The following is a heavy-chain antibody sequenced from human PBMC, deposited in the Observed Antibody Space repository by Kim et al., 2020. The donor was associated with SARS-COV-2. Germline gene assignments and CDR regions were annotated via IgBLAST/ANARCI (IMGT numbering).Heavy chain of an antibody. CDR3: ARGSIIGMVASNWFDP. D-gene: IGHD5-12*01. V-gene: IGHV3-21*04. CDR2: ISSSSSYI. J-gene: IGHJ5*02. CDR1: GFTFSSYS. Sequence: GGSLRLSCAASGFTFSSYSMNWVRQAPGKGLEWVSSISSSSSYIYYADSVKGRFTISRDNAKNSLYLQMNSLRAEDTAVYYCARGSIIGMVASNWFDPWGQGTLVTVSS.